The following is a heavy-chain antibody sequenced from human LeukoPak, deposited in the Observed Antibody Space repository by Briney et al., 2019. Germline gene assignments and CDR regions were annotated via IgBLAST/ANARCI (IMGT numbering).Heavy chain of an antibody. Sequence: SGGSLRLSCAASGFTFSIYGMHWVRQAPGKGLEWVAVISYDGSNKYYADSVKGRFTISRDDSMNTVYLQMNSLRTEDTAVYYCAKDHGYTSSWLFNWFDPWGQGTLVTVSS. V-gene: IGHV3-30*18. CDR1: GFTFSIYG. J-gene: IGHJ5*02. D-gene: IGHD6-13*01. CDR3: AKDHGYTSSWLFNWFDP. CDR2: ISYDGSNK.